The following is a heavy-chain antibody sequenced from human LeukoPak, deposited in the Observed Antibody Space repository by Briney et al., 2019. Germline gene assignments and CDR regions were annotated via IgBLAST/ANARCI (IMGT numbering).Heavy chain of an antibody. J-gene: IGHJ4*02. CDR3: ARAPRGSSSIDY. CDR1: GVSVRGGSYY. D-gene: IGHD6-13*01. CDR2: IYYSRST. Sequence: SETLSLTCTVSGVSVRGGSYYWTWIRQPPGKRLEWIGYIYYSRSTNYNPSLKGRVTISVDTSNNHLSLKLSSVTAADTAVYFCARAPRGSSSIDYWGQGTLVTVSS. V-gene: IGHV4-61*03.